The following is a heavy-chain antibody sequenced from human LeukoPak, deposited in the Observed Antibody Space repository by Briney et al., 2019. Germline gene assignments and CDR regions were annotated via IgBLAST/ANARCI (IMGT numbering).Heavy chain of an antibody. CDR3: ARDGELPTAAGVLDY. CDR1: GFTFSSYA. D-gene: IGHD6-13*01. Sequence: GGSLRLSCAASGFTFSSYAMSWVRQAPGRGLEWVSLITSSGGSTYDADSVKGRFTISRDNSKNTVNLQMNSLRAEDTAVYYCARDGELPTAAGVLDYWGQETLVTVSS. V-gene: IGHV3-23*01. CDR2: ITSSGGST. J-gene: IGHJ4*02.